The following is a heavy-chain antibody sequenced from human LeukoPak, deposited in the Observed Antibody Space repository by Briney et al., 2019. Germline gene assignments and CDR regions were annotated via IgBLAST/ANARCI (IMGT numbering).Heavy chain of an antibody. CDR3: ARLVLGWSPLGYAFDI. CDR2: INTNTGNP. CDR1: GYTFTSYA. D-gene: IGHD2-8*01. Sequence: ASVKVSCKASGYTFTSYAMNWVRQAPGQGLEWMGWINTNTGNPTYAQGFTGRFVFSLDNSVSTAYLQISSLKAEDTAVYYCARLVLGWSPLGYAFDIWGQGTMVTVSS. V-gene: IGHV7-4-1*02. J-gene: IGHJ3*02.